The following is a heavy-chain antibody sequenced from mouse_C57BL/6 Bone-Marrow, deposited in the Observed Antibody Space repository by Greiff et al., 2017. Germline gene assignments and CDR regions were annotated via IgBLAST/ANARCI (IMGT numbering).Heavy chain of an antibody. CDR1: GYTFTDYE. CDR2: IDPETGGT. J-gene: IGHJ1*03. V-gene: IGHV1-15*01. CDR3: TRGYGSSYYWYFDV. Sequence: QVQLKESGAELVRPGASVTLSCKASGYTFTDYEMHWVKQTPVHGLEWIGAIDPETGGTAYNQKFKGKAILTADKSSSTAYMELRSLTSEDSAVYYCTRGYGSSYYWYFDVWGTGTTVTVSS. D-gene: IGHD1-1*01.